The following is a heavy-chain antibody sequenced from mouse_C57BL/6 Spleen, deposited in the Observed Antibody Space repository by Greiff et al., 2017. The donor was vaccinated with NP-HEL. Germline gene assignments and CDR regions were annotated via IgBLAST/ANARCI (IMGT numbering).Heavy chain of an antibody. CDR1: GFTFSSYG. Sequence: EVQVVESGGDLVKPGGSLKLSCAASGFTFSSYGMSWVRQTPDKRLEWVATISSGGSYTYYPDSVKGRFTISRDNAKNTLYLQMSSLKSEDTAMYYCARPQLGEGFAYWGQGTLVTVSA. D-gene: IGHD4-1*02. V-gene: IGHV5-6*01. J-gene: IGHJ3*01. CDR3: ARPQLGEGFAY. CDR2: ISSGGSYT.